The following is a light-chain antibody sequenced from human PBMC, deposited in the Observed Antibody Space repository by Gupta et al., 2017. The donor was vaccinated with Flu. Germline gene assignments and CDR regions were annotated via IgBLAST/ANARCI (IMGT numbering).Light chain of an antibody. CDR1: SSNIGAGYD. J-gene: IGLJ3*02. CDR3: QSYDSSLSGSV. CDR2: GNS. V-gene: IGLV1-40*01. Sequence: QSVPTQPPSAPGPPGHNVAISCTGGSSNIGAGYDVHWYQQLPGTAPKVLIYGNSNRPSGVPDRFSGSKSGTSASLAITGLQAEDEADDYCQSYDSSLSGSVFGGGTKMTVL.